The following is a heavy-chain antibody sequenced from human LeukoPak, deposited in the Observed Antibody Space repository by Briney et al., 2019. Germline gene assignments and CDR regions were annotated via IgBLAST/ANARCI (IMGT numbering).Heavy chain of an antibody. D-gene: IGHD4-17*01. Sequence: GGSLRLSCVASGFTFSDSAMHWVRQASGKGLEWVARIRSKAGSYATEYAASVKGRFTISRDDSKNTAYLQMNSLETEDTAVYYCTGGTTVTTLDYWGQGTLVTVSS. V-gene: IGHV3-73*01. J-gene: IGHJ4*02. CDR3: TGGTTVTTLDY. CDR1: GFTFSDSA. CDR2: IRSKAGSYAT.